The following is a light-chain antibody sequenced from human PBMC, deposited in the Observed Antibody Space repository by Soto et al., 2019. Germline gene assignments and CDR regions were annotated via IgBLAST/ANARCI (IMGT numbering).Light chain of an antibody. Sequence: EIVMTQSPGTLSVSPGQGATLSCRASQSVGGKLAWYQQKPGQTPRLLIYGASTRATSIPARFSGSGSGTEFTLTISSLQSEDLAVYYCQQYNSWPQTFGQGTKVEIK. CDR3: QQYNSWPQT. V-gene: IGKV3-15*01. J-gene: IGKJ1*01. CDR2: GAS. CDR1: QSVGGK.